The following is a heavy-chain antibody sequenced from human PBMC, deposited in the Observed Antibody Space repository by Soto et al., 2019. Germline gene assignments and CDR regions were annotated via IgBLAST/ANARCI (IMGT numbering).Heavy chain of an antibody. Sequence: EVQLVESGGGLVQPGGSLKISCAASGFALSDSAVHWVRQAPGKGLEWVGRIKSRAENFATAFAASVSGRFTIFRDDSTNTESLQMTGLKTEDTAVYFCTRLSRSEVFWFDPWGQGTLVTVSS. V-gene: IGHV3-73*02. CDR3: TRLSRSEVFWFDP. CDR1: GFALSDSA. J-gene: IGHJ5*02. CDR2: IKSRAENFAT.